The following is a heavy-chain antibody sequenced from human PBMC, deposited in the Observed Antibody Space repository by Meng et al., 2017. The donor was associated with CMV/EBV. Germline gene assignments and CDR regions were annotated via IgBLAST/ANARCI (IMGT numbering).Heavy chain of an antibody. CDR1: GFTFSSYG. D-gene: IGHD1-26*01. V-gene: IGHV3-30*02. J-gene: IGHJ4*02. Sequence: GGSLRLSCAASGFTFSSYGMHWVRQAPGKGLEWVAFIRYDGSNKYYADSVKGRFTISRDNAKNTLYLQMNSLRAEDTAVYYCARVVRGGSYLGGDYFDYWGQGTLVTVSS. CDR3: ARVVRGGSYLGGDYFDY. CDR2: IRYDGSNK.